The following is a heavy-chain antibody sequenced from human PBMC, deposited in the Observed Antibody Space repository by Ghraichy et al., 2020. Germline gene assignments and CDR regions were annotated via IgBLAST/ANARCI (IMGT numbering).Heavy chain of an antibody. J-gene: IGHJ6*02. D-gene: IGHD6-19*01. CDR2: IYYSGST. V-gene: IGHV4-39*01. CDR3: ASMYSSGWDPAEGYYYYYGMDV. CDR1: GGSISSSSYY. Sequence: SETLSLTCTVSGGSISSSSYYWGWIRQPPGKGLEWIGSIYYSGSTYYNPSLKSRVTISVDTSKNQFSLKLSSVTAADTAVYYCASMYSSGWDPAEGYYYYYGMDVWGQGTTVTVSS.